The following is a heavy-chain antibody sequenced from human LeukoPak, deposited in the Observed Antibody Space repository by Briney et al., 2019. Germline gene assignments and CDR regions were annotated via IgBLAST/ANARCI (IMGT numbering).Heavy chain of an antibody. J-gene: IGHJ4*02. Sequence: GGSLRLSCAASGFTFSSYAMHWVRQAPGKGLEWVAVISYDGSNKYYADSVKGRFTISRDNSMNTLNLQMNSLRAEDTAVYYCVRDGTRFLEWFAPSYFDFWGQGTLVTVSS. CDR1: GFTFSSYA. D-gene: IGHD3-3*01. CDR3: VRDGTRFLEWFAPSYFDF. V-gene: IGHV3-30-3*01. CDR2: ISYDGSNK.